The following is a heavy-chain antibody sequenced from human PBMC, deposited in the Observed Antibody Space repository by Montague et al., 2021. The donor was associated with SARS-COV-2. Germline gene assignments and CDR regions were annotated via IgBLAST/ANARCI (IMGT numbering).Heavy chain of an antibody. Sequence: SLRLSCVASGFSVSSNYMTWVRQAPGRGLEWVSTLYIDGRPFYTDSVKGRFTISRHISQNTLYLQMNSLRAEDTAVYYCARYPWYYGSGQWGQGTLVTVSS. V-gene: IGHV3-53*04. J-gene: IGHJ4*02. CDR3: ARYPWYYGSGQ. D-gene: IGHD3-10*01. CDR1: GFSVSSNY. CDR2: LYIDGRP.